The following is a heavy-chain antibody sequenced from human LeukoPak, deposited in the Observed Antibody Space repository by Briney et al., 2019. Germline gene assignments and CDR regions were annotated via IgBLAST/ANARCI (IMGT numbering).Heavy chain of an antibody. CDR1: GYSFTTYW. CDR2: IYPGDSDT. Sequence: GESLKISCKGSGYSFTTYWIGWVRQMPGKGLEWMGIIYPGDSDTRYNPSFQGQVTISADKSISTTYLQWSSLKASDTAMYYCARHPPFMITFGGVIVPPDYWGQGTLVTVSS. CDR3: ARHPPFMITFGGVIVPPDY. J-gene: IGHJ4*02. D-gene: IGHD3-16*02. V-gene: IGHV5-51*01.